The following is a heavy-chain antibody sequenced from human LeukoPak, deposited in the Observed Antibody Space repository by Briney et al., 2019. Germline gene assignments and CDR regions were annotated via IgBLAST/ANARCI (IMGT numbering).Heavy chain of an antibody. J-gene: IGHJ6*04. CDR3: AELGITMIGGV. D-gene: IGHD3-10*02. Sequence: GRSLRLSCAASGFTFDDYAMRWVRQAPGKGLEWVSGISWNSGSIGYADSVKGRFTISRDNAKNSLYLQMNSLRAEDTAVYYCAELGITMIGGVWGKGTTVTISS. CDR1: GFTFDDYA. CDR2: ISWNSGSI. V-gene: IGHV3-9*01.